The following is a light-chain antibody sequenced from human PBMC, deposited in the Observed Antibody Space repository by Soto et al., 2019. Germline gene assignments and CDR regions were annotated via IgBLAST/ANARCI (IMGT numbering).Light chain of an antibody. CDR2: AVS. V-gene: IGLV2-8*01. CDR3: SSYTSSSTV. CDR1: SSDVGAYKY. J-gene: IGLJ1*01. Sequence: QSALTQPPSASGSPGQSVTISCTGTSSDVGAYKYVSWYQQHPGKAPKLMIYAVSERPSGVPDRFSGSKSGNTASLTVSGLQAEDEADYYCSSYTSSSTVFGTGTKLTVL.